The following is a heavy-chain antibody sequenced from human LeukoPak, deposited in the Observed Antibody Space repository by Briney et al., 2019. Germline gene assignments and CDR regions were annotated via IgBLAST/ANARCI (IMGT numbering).Heavy chain of an antibody. CDR2: ISGGPGSS. D-gene: IGHD5-24*01. CDR3: ARPSPPGDGYNPCDY. Sequence: GGSLRLSCAASGFTFSSYAMSWVRQAPGKGPEWVSVISGGPGSSYYADSVKGRFTISRDNSKNTVYLQMDSLRTEDTAVYYCARPSPPGDGYNPCDYWGPGALVIVSS. CDR1: GFTFSSYA. J-gene: IGHJ4*02. V-gene: IGHV3-23*01.